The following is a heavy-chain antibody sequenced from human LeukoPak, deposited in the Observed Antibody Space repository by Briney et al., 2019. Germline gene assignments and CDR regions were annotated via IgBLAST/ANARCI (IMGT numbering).Heavy chain of an antibody. V-gene: IGHV3-66*03. D-gene: IGHD3-16*01. CDR3: ARDRAVTQVWVEFDS. CDR2: IRDSGET. Sequence: SGGSLRLSCAGSGFSGSNYYMNWVRQAPGKGLEWVSLIRDSGETFYADSVKGRFTISRDNSKNTVYLQMNRLRVEDTAVYFCARDRAVTQVWVEFDSWGQGTLVTVSS. CDR1: GFSGSNYY. J-gene: IGHJ5*01.